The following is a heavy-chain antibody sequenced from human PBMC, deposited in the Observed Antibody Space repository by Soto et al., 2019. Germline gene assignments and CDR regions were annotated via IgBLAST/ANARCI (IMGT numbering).Heavy chain of an antibody. Sequence: QVQLVESGGGVVQPGRSLRLSCAASGFTFSSYGMHWVRQAPGKGLEWVAVISYDGSNKYYADSVKGRFTISRDNSKNTLYLKMTSLRSEDTAVYYCAKDLGFGDDSWCQGTLVTVSS. CDR1: GFTFSSYG. V-gene: IGHV3-30*18. CDR2: ISYDGSNK. D-gene: IGHD3-10*01. CDR3: AKDLGFGDDS. J-gene: IGHJ5*01.